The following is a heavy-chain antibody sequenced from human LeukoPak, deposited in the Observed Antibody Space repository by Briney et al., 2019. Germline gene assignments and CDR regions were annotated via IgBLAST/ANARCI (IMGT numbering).Heavy chain of an antibody. CDR3: ARDSSSYYFDY. V-gene: IGHV3-66*01. J-gene: IGHJ4*02. CDR1: GFSVTSNH. D-gene: IGHD6-6*01. Sequence: GGSRRLSCAACGFSVTSNHMNWVPKAPGKRLEWVSIRFTISRDDSINALYLQMKSLRAEDTAVYYCARDSSSYYFDYWGQGTLVTVSS.